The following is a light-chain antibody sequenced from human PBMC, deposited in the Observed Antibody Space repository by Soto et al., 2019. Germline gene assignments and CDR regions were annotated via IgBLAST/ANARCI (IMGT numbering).Light chain of an antibody. CDR1: QTISSW. CDR3: QQYNNYFT. Sequence: DIQMTQSPSTLSGSVGDRVTITCRASQTISSWLAWYQQKPGKAPKLLIYKASTLKSGVPSRFSGSGSETEFTLTISSLQPDDLGTYYCQQYNNYFTFGQGTKVDVK. CDR2: KAS. V-gene: IGKV1-5*03. J-gene: IGKJ1*01.